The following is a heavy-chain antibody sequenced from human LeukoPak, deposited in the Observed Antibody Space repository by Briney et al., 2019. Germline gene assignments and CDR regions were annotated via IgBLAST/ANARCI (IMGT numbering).Heavy chain of an antibody. V-gene: IGHV3-23*01. CDR3: AKDCSGGTCYSGY. CDR1: GFTFSSYA. CDR2: IISSGGGT. Sequence: GGSLRLSCAVSGFTFSSYAMTWVRQAPGKGLEWVSAIISSGGGTYYADSVKGRFTISRDSSKNTLYLHMNSLRAEDTAVYYCAKDCSGGTCYSGYWGQGTLVTVSS. J-gene: IGHJ1*01. D-gene: IGHD2-15*01.